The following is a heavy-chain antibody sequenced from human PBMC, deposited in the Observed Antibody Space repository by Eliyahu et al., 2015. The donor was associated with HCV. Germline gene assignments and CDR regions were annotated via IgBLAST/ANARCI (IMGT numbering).Heavy chain of an antibody. CDR3: ALTGAYSGSYWNWGRPSYFQH. CDR1: GFSLSTSGVX. J-gene: IGHJ1*01. D-gene: IGHD1-26*01. V-gene: IGHV2-5*01. Sequence: QITLKESGPTLVKPTQTLTLTCTFSGFSLSTSGVXVGWIRQPPGKALEWLALIYWNDDKRYSPSLKSRLTITKDTSKNQVVLTMTNMDPVDTATYYCALTGAYSGSYWNWGRPSYFQHWGQGTLVTVSS. CDR2: IYWNDDK.